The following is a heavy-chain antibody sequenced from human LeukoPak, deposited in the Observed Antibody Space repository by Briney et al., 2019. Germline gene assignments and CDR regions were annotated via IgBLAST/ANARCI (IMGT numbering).Heavy chain of an antibody. CDR2: INWNGGST. Sequence: GGSLRLSCAASGFTFDDYAMSWVRQAPGKGLEWVSAINWNGGSTGYADSVKGRFTISRDNSKNSLYLQMNSLRAEDTALYYCEKGTYGSDVWGKGTTVTVSS. D-gene: IGHD3-10*01. V-gene: IGHV3-20*04. CDR1: GFTFDDYA. J-gene: IGHJ6*04. CDR3: EKGTYGSDV.